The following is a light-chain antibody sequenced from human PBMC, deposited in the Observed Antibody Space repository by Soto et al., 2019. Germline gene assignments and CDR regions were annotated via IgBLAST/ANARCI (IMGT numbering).Light chain of an antibody. CDR2: AAS. J-gene: IGKJ1*01. Sequence: DIQMTQSPSSLSASVGDRVTITCRASQTISSYLNWYQQKPGKAPKLLIYAASSLHSGVPSRFSGGGSGTDFTLNISSLQPDDFATYYCQQAYSTPRTFGQGTKVDIK. CDR3: QQAYSTPRT. CDR1: QTISSY. V-gene: IGKV1-39*01.